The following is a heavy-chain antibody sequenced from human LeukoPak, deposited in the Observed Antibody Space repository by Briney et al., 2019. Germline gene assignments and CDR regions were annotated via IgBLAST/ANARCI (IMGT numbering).Heavy chain of an antibody. V-gene: IGHV4-34*01. D-gene: IGHD1-20*01. J-gene: IGHJ4*02. CDR2: INHSGST. CDR1: GGSFSGYY. CDR3: ARDCSITGTPDLDY. Sequence: PSETLSLTCAVYGGSFSGYYWSWIRQPPGKGLEWIGEINHSGSTNYNPSLKSRVTISVDTSKNQFSLKLSSVTAADTAVYYCARDCSITGTPDLDYWGQGTLVTVSS.